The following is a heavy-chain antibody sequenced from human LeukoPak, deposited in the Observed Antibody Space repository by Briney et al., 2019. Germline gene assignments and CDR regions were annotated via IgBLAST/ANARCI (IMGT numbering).Heavy chain of an antibody. CDR1: GYTFSSYA. D-gene: IGHD3-10*01. J-gene: IGHJ4*02. Sequence: ASVKVSCKASGYTFSSYAMHWVRQAPGQRLEWMGWINAGNGNTKYSQKFQGRVTITRDTSASTAYMELSSLRSEDTAVYYCARDMVRGVFNYWGQGTLVTVSS. V-gene: IGHV1-3*01. CDR3: ARDMVRGVFNY. CDR2: INAGNGNT.